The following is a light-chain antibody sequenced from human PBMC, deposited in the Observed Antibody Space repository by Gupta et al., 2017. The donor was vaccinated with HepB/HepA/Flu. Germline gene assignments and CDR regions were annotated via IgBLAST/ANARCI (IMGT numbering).Light chain of an antibody. CDR1: KLGDKF. V-gene: IGLV3-1*01. Sequence: ELTQPPSVSVSPGQTASITCSGSKLGDKFATWYQQRPGQPPVLLIYQDSKRPSGIPERFSGSNTGNTATLIISGAQRIDEADYYCQAWGATPVVFGGGTKLTVL. CDR2: QDS. CDR3: QAWGATPVV. J-gene: IGLJ3*02.